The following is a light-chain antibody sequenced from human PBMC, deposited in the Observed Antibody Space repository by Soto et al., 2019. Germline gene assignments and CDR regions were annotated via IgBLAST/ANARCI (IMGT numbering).Light chain of an antibody. CDR2: EVS. CDR1: SSDVGSFNL. J-gene: IGLJ1*01. CDR3: CSYARSSTYV. V-gene: IGLV2-23*02. Sequence: QSALTQPASVSGSPGQSITISCTGTSSDVGSFNLVSWYEQHPDKAPKLVIYEVSKRPSGVSNRFSGSKSGNTAPLTISGLQAEDEADYYCCSYARSSTYVFGTGTKLTVL.